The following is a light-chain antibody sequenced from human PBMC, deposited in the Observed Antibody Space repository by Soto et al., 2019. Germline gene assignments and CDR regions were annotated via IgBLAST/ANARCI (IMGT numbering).Light chain of an antibody. V-gene: IGKV3-20*01. CDR1: QSVSNSY. J-gene: IGKJ1*01. CDR3: QQYGGSPWT. CDR2: GAS. Sequence: EIVLTQSPGTLSLSPGERDTLSCRASQSVSNSYLAWYQQKPGQAPRLLIYGASSRATGIPDRFSGSGSGTDFALTISRLEPEDFAVYHCQQYGGSPWTFGQGTKVDIK.